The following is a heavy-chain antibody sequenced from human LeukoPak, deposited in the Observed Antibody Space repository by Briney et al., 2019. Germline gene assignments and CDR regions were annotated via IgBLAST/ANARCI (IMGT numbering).Heavy chain of an antibody. Sequence: GASVKVSCKASGYTFTGYYMHWVRQAPGQGLEWMGRINPNSGGTNYAQKFQGRVTMTRDTSISTAYMELSRLRSDDTAVYYCARDDIVVVPAAIPFDYWGQGTLVTVSS. CDR1: GYTFTGYY. D-gene: IGHD2-2*02. J-gene: IGHJ4*02. CDR3: ARDDIVVVPAAIPFDY. V-gene: IGHV1-2*06. CDR2: INPNSGGT.